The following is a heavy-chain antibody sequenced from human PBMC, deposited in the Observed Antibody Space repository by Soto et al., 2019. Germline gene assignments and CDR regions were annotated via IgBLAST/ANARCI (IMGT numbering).Heavy chain of an antibody. D-gene: IGHD6-6*01. J-gene: IGHJ1*01. CDR2: INPNSGGT. CDR3: ARDSASSSSPEYFQH. CDR1: GYTFTGYY. V-gene: IGHV1-2*04. Sequence: GASVKVSCKACGYTFTGYYMHWVRQAPGQGLEWMGWINPNSGGTNYAQKFQGWVTMTRDTSISTAYMELSRLRSDDTAVYYCARDSASSSSPEYFQHWGQGTLVTVSS.